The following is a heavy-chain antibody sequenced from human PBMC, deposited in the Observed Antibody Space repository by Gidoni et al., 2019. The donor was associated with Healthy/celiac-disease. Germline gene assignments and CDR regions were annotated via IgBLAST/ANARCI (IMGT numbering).Heavy chain of an antibody. V-gene: IGHV1-8*01. CDR2: MNPNSGNK. CDR1: AYTFTSYD. CDR3: ARGRGSSVVSSVYGGDEYYFDY. J-gene: IGHJ4*02. Sequence: QVQLVQSGAEVQNPGASVKVSCKASAYTFTSYDIYWVRQANGQGLEWLGLMNPNSGNKGYAQKFQGRVTMTRNTSRSTSYMELSSLRSEDTAVYYCARGRGSSVVSSVYGGDEYYFDYWGQGTLVTVSA. D-gene: IGHD3-22*01.